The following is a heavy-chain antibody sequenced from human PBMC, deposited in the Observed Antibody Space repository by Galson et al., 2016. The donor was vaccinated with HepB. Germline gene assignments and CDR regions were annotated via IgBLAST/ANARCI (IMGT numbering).Heavy chain of an antibody. Sequence: SVKVSCKAYGNYFTAYGFTWVRQAPGQGLEWMGWIGAYNGNTHSAQKFQDRVTLTRNTFKTTVYLELRSLRPDATAVYYCPAHSGTNSWGRKALDYWGQGTLITVSS. D-gene: IGHD1-26*01. CDR2: IGAYNGNT. J-gene: IGHJ4*02. CDR3: PAHSGTNSWGRKALDY. CDR1: GNYFTAYG. V-gene: IGHV1-18*01.